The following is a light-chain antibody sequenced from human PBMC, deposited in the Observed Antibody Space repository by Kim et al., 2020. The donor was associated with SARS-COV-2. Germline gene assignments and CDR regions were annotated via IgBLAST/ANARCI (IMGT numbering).Light chain of an antibody. CDR1: QSVLYSSNNKNY. V-gene: IGKV4-1*01. J-gene: IGKJ1*01. CDR2: WAS. CDR3: QQHYSSPWT. Sequence: DIVMTQSPDSLAVSLGERATINCKSSQSVLYSSNNKNYLAWHQQKPGQPPKQLISWASTRESGVPDRFSGSGSGTDFTLTISSLQAEDVAVYYCQQHYSSPWTFGQGTKVDIK.